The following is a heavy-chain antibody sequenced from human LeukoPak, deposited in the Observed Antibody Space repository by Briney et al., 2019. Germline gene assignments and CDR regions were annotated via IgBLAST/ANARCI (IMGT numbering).Heavy chain of an antibody. CDR1: GGSISSYY. Sequence: SETLSLTCTVSGGSISSYYWSWIRQPAGKGLEWIGRIYTSGSTNYNPSLKSRVTMSVDTSKNQFSLKLSSVTAADTAVYYCARVKYYYGSGSHWFDPWGQGTLVTDSS. J-gene: IGHJ5*02. CDR2: IYTSGST. D-gene: IGHD3-10*01. V-gene: IGHV4-4*07. CDR3: ARVKYYYGSGSHWFDP.